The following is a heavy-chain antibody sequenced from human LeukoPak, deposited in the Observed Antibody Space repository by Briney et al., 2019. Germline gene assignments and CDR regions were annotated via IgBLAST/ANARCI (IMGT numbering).Heavy chain of an antibody. D-gene: IGHD5-24*01. CDR2: IKQDESEK. J-gene: IGHJ5*02. V-gene: IGHV3-7*05. CDR1: GFTFSNYW. Sequence: GGSLRLSCAASGFTFSNYWMIWVRQAPGKRLEWVGNIKQDESEKRYADSVRGRFTISRDNAQTSLYLQMNSLRAEDTAVYYCARASNPWLQLTWGQGTLVTVSS. CDR3: ARASNPWLQLT.